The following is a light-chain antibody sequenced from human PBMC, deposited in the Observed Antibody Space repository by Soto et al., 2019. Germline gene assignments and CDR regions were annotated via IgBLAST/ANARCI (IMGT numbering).Light chain of an antibody. Sequence: DIVFTQSPGTLSLSPGERATLSCRASQSVSSSYLAWYQQKPGQAPRLLLYGASSRANGIPARFSGSGSGTDLTLTISRLEPEDFAVYYCQQYGSSPPITFGQGTRLENK. CDR2: GAS. V-gene: IGKV3-20*01. CDR1: QSVSSSY. CDR3: QQYGSSPPIT. J-gene: IGKJ5*01.